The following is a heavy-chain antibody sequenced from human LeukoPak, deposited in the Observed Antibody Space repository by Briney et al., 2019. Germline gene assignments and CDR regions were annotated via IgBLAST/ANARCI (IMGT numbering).Heavy chain of an antibody. D-gene: IGHD1-26*01. CDR1: GYTFTSYY. CDR2: INPSGGST. V-gene: IGHV1-46*01. Sequence: ASVKVSCKASGYTFTSYYMHWVRQAPGQGLEWMGIINPSGGSTSYAQKFQGRVTMTRDTSTGTVYMELSSLRSEDTAVYYCARDAGPPGLGGSYYRHNGLPFDYWGQGTLVTVSS. CDR3: ARDAGPPGLGGSYYRHNGLPFDY. J-gene: IGHJ4*02.